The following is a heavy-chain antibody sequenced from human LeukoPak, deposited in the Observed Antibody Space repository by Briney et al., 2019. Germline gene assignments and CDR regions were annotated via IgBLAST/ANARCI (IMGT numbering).Heavy chain of an antibody. CDR2: INTDGSST. CDR3: ARAEDCSSTSCPRAFDI. Sequence: PGGSLRLSCAASGFTFSSHAMHWVRQAPGKGLVWVSRINTDGSSTNYADSVKGRFTISRDNAKNTLYLQMKSLRAEDTAVYYCARAEDCSSTSCPRAFDIWGQGTMVTVSS. J-gene: IGHJ3*02. D-gene: IGHD2-2*01. CDR1: GFTFSSHA. V-gene: IGHV3-74*01.